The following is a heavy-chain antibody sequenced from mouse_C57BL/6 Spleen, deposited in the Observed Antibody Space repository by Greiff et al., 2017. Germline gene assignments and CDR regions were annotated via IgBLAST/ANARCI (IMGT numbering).Heavy chain of an antibody. CDR2: ISSGSSTI. CDR3: ARNFYFDY. V-gene: IGHV5-17*01. CDR1: GFTFSDYG. Sequence: DVKLVESGGGLVKPGGSLKLSCAASGFTFSDYGMHWVRQAPETGLEWVAYISSGSSTIYYADTVKGRFTISRDNAKNTLCLQMTSLRSEDTAMYYCARNFYFDYWGQGTTLTVSS. J-gene: IGHJ2*01.